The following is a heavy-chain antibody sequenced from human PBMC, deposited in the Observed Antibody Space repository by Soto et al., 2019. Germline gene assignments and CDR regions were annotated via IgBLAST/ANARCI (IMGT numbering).Heavy chain of an antibody. D-gene: IGHD3-3*01. J-gene: IGHJ6*03. CDR2: IWYDGSNK. CDR1: GFTFSSYG. V-gene: IGHV3-33*01. Sequence: GGSLRLSCAASGFTFSSYGMHWVRQAPGKGLEWVAVIWYDGSNKCYADSVKGRFTISRDNSKNTLYLQMNSLRAEDTAVYYCARARFLEWPFYYMDVWGKGTTVTVSS. CDR3: ARARFLEWPFYYMDV.